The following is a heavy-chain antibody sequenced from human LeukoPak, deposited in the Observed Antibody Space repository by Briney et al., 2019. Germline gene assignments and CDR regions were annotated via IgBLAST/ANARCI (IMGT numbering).Heavy chain of an antibody. CDR1: GGSISSYY. D-gene: IGHD3-22*01. V-gene: IGHV4-39*07. Sequence: SETLSLTCTVSGGSISSYYWSWIRQPPGRGLEWIGSIYYRGSNYHNSSLKGRVTMSIDTSKNQFSLRLSSVTAADTAVYYCARSILRYYYNASGYYPYYFDYWGQGVLVTVSS. CDR3: ARSILRYYYNASGYYPYYFDY. J-gene: IGHJ4*02. CDR2: IYYRGSN.